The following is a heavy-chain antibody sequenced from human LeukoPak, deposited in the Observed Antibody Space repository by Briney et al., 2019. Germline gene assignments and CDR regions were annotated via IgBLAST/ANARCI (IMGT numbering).Heavy chain of an antibody. V-gene: IGHV5-51*01. Sequence: GESLKISCKGSGYSFTSYWIAWVRQMPGKGLEWMGIIYPGDSETTYSPSFQGQVTLSADKSITTTFLQWSSLKASDTAMYYCARGRGYCSSSSCHDFDFWGQGTQVTVSS. CDR3: ARGRGYCSSSSCHDFDF. J-gene: IGHJ4*02. CDR2: IYPGDSET. CDR1: GYSFTSYW. D-gene: IGHD2-2*01.